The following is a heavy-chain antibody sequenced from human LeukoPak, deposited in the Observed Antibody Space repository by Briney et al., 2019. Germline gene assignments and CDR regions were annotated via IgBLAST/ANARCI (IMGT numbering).Heavy chain of an antibody. CDR1: GDSVSSNSAA. J-gene: IGHJ4*02. CDR2: TYYRSKWYN. V-gene: IGHV6-1*01. CDR3: ARGFADSSGYLLSYFDY. Sequence: SQTLSLTCALSGDSVSSNSAAWNWIRQSPSRGLEWLGRTYYRSKWYNDYAVSVKSRITINPDTSKNQFSLQLNSVTPEDTAVYYCARGFADSSGYLLSYFDYWGQGTLVTVSS. D-gene: IGHD3-22*01.